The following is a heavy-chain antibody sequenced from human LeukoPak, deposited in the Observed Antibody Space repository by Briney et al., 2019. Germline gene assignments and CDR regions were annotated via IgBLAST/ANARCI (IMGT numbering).Heavy chain of an antibody. D-gene: IGHD2-21*02. CDR3: ARFSVTGADY. V-gene: IGHV3-30-3*01. CDR1: GFTFSSYG. Sequence: GGSLRLSCAASGFTFSSYGMHWVRQAPGKGLEWVAVISYDGSNKYYADSVKGRFTISRDNSKNTLYLQMNSLRAEDTAVYYCARFSVTGADYWGQGTLVTVSS. CDR2: ISYDGSNK. J-gene: IGHJ4*02.